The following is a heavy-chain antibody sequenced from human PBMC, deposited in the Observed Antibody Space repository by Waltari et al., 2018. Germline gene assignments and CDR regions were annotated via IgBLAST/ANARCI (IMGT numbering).Heavy chain of an antibody. Sequence: QVQVVQSGAEVKKPGSSVKISCKASGDTFSLNVMTWGRQAPGQGLEWMGGVIPSLGTVKYAQKFQGRVTITADESTTTAYMELRSLRSEDTAIYYCARGLLSGTTDYYYYYMDVWGKGTTVTISS. CDR2: VIPSLGTV. D-gene: IGHD1-7*01. J-gene: IGHJ6*03. CDR1: GDTFSLNV. V-gene: IGHV1-69*11. CDR3: ARGLLSGTTDYYYYYMDV.